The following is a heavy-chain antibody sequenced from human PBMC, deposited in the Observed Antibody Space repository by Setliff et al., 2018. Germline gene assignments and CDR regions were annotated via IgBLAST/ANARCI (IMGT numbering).Heavy chain of an antibody. CDR2: INPDGSEK. V-gene: IGHV3-7*01. CDR3: ARAQNIFGGNFDS. Sequence: GGSLRLSCGASGFTYNNDWVSWVRQAPGKGLEWLASINPDGSEKYYVDSVKGRFTISRDNSQNTVYLQMNALSGDDTAVYFCARAQNIFGGNFDSWGQGTTVTVSS. CDR1: GFTYNNDW. J-gene: IGHJ4*03. D-gene: IGHD3-3*01.